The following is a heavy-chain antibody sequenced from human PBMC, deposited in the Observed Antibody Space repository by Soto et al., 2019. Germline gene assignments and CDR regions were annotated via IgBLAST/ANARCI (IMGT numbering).Heavy chain of an antibody. CDR2: ISYDGSIK. Sequence: AGGSLRLSCAASGFTFSSYAMHWVRQAPGKGLGWVAVISYDGSIKYYADSVKGRFTISRDNSKNTLYLQMNSLRAEDTAVYYCARDVPYYYDSSGSPGYFDYWGQGTLVT. CDR1: GFTFSSYA. V-gene: IGHV3-30-3*01. J-gene: IGHJ4*02. CDR3: ARDVPYYYDSSGSPGYFDY. D-gene: IGHD3-22*01.